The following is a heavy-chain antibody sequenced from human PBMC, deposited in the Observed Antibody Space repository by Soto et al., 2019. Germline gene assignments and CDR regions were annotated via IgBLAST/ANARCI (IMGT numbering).Heavy chain of an antibody. V-gene: IGHV4-59*08. CDR3: ARETYGDYVGYFDP. D-gene: IGHD4-17*01. CDR1: GDSISPYY. Sequence: KLSETLSLTCTVSGDSISPYYWSWIRQSPGKGLEWIGYIYYSGNTNYNPSLMSRVTIFVDTSKNQFSLELSSVTAAGTAVYYCARETYGDYVGYFDPWGQGIQVTVSS. CDR2: IYYSGNT. J-gene: IGHJ5*02.